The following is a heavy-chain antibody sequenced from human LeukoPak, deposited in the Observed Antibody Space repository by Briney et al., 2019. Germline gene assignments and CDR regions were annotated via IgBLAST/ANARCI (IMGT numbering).Heavy chain of an antibody. J-gene: IGHJ4*02. CDR3: AKAPVTSCRGAFCYPFDY. CDR2: MSSSDDGR. Sequence: GGSLRLSCAASGFTFSSYAMNWVRQAPGKGLEWVSAMSSSDDGRYYAASVRGRFTISRDTSRSTLYLQMNSLRAEDAAVYYCAKAPVTSCRGAFCYPFDYWGQGTLVTVSS. CDR1: GFTFSSYA. V-gene: IGHV3-23*01. D-gene: IGHD2-15*01.